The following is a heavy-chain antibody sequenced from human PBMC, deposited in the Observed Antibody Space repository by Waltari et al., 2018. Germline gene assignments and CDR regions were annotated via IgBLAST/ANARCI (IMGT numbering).Heavy chain of an antibody. CDR3: ARANRPHYDILTGGHLLDY. V-gene: IGHV1-69*12. J-gene: IGHJ4*02. CDR1: GGTFSSYA. Sequence: QVQLVQSGAEVKKPGSSVKVSCKASGGTFSSYAISWVRQAPGQGLEWMGGIIPTFGTANYAQKFQGRVTITADESTSTAYMELSSLRSEDTAVYYCARANRPHYDILTGGHLLDYWGQGTLVTVSS. CDR2: IIPTFGTA. D-gene: IGHD3-9*01.